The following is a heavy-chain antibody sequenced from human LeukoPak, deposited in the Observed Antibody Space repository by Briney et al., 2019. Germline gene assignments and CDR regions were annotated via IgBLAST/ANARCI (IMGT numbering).Heavy chain of an antibody. CDR1: GFTFSSYW. D-gene: IGHD6-13*01. J-gene: IGHJ4*02. CDR3: AKDRGQQGTRGPFDY. V-gene: IGHV3-30*18. CDR2: ISYDGSNK. Sequence: GGSLRLSCAASGFTFSSYWMSWVRQAPGKGLEWVAVISYDGSNKYYADSVKGRFTVSRDNSKNTLYLQMNSLRTEDTAVYSCAKDRGQQGTRGPFDYWGQGTLVTVSS.